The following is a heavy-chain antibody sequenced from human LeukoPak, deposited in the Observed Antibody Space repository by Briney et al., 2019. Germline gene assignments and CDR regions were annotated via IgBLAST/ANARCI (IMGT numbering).Heavy chain of an antibody. D-gene: IGHD3-22*01. J-gene: IGHJ3*02. CDR3: AAQSPYYYETSGPLGGDAFDI. CDR2: ISSSSSYI. CDR1: GFTFSSYS. Sequence: PGGSLRLSCAASGFTFSSYSMNWVRQAPGKGLEWVSSISSSSSYIYYADSVKGRFTISRDNAKNSLYLQMNSLRAEDTAIYYCAAQSPYYYETSGPLGGDAFDIWGQGTMVTVSS. V-gene: IGHV3-21*01.